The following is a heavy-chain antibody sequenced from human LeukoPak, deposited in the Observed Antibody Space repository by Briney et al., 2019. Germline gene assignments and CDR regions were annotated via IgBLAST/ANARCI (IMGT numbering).Heavy chain of an antibody. V-gene: IGHV3-21*01. J-gene: IGHJ4*02. D-gene: IGHD6-19*01. CDR3: ARGAQNSSGFDY. CDR2: ISSSSSYI. CDR1: GFTFSTYS. Sequence: GGSLRLSCAASGFTFSTYSMNWVRQAPGKGLEWVSSISSSSSYIYYADSMKGRFTISRDNAKNSLYLQMNSLRAEDTAVYYCARGAQNSSGFDYWGQGTLVTVSS.